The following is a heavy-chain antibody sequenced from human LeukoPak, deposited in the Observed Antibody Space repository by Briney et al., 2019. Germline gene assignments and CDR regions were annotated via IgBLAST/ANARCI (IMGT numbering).Heavy chain of an antibody. CDR3: AKADYGGSFDY. Sequence: GGSLRLSCAASGFTFDDYAMHWVRHAPGKGLEWVSGISWNSGSIGYADSVKGRFTISRDNAKNSLYLQMNSLRAEDTALYYCAKADYGGSFDYWGQGTLVTVSS. CDR2: ISWNSGSI. D-gene: IGHD4-23*01. V-gene: IGHV3-9*01. J-gene: IGHJ4*02. CDR1: GFTFDDYA.